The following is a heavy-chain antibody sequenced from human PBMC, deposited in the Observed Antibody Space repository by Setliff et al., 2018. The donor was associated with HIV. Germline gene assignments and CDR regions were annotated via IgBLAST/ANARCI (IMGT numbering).Heavy chain of an antibody. V-gene: IGHV4-28*03. D-gene: IGHD4-17*01. CDR1: GYSISSSYW. CDR3: ARVQMAYAAFDV. CDR2: IYKGGST. J-gene: IGHJ3*01. Sequence: SETLSLTCVVSGYSISSSYWWGWIRQPPGKGLEWIGWIGYIYKGGSTYYNPSLKSRVTMSEDTSKNQFSLKLRSVTAADTAVYYCARVQMAYAAFDVWGQGTMVTVSS.